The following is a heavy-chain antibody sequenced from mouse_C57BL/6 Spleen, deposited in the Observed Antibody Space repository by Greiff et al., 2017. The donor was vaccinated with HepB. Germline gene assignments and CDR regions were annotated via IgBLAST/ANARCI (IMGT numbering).Heavy chain of an antibody. CDR1: GFTFSDYG. J-gene: IGHJ2*01. V-gene: IGHV5-17*01. Sequence: EVMLVESEGGLVKPGGSLKLSCAASGFTFSDYGMHWVRQAPEKGLEWVAYISSGSSTIYYADTVKGRFTISRDNAKNTLFLQMTSLRSEDTAMYYCAREYYGSTLYYFDYWGQGTTLTVSS. D-gene: IGHD1-1*01. CDR2: ISSGSSTI. CDR3: AREYYGSTLYYFDY.